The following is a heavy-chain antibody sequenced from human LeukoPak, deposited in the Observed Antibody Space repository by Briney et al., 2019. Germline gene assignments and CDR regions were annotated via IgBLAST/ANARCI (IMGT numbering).Heavy chain of an antibody. D-gene: IGHD5-18*01. V-gene: IGHV3-30*03. CDR1: GFTFSSYG. CDR3: ARDMGGYSFGFTRIWFDP. CDR2: ISYDGSNK. J-gene: IGHJ5*02. Sequence: PGRSLRLSCAASGFTFSSYGMHWVRQAPGKGLEWVAVISYDGSNKYYADSVKGRFTISRDNAKNSLYLQMNSLRAEDTALYHCARDMGGYSFGFTRIWFDPWGQGTLVTVSS.